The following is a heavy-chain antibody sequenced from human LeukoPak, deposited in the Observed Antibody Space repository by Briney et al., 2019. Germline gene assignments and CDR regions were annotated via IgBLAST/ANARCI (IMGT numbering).Heavy chain of an antibody. V-gene: IGHV3-23*01. CDR3: AREVQRPLDF. J-gene: IGHJ4*02. CDR1: GFTFSSYA. CDR2: ISGSGGST. Sequence: PGGSLRLSCAASGFTFSSYAMSWVRQAPGKGLEWVSAISGSGGSTYYADSVKGRFTISRDNAKNSVSLQMNSLRAEDTAVYYCAREVQRPLDFWGQGILVTVSS.